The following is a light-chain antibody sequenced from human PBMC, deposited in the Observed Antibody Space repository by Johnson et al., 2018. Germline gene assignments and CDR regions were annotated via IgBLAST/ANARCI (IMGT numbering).Light chain of an antibody. CDR1: SSNIGNNY. J-gene: IGLJ1*01. V-gene: IGLV1-51*02. Sequence: QSVLTQPPSVSAAPGQKVTISCSGSSSNIGNNYVSWYQQLPGPSPTILISSTNNLPSSLPSLFSFSPYFPSSPLFLPLLQTGDEADYYCGTWDSSLSAGNVFGTGTKVTVL. CDR2: STN. CDR3: GTWDSSLSAGNV.